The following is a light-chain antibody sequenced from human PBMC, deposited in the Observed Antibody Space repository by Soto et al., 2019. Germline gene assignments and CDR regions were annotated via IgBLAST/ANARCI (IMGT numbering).Light chain of an antibody. CDR3: QSYDTGLTGSRV. CDR2: ADS. V-gene: IGLV1-40*01. J-gene: IGLJ2*01. Sequence: QSALTQPPSVSGAPGQRVTISCTGTSSNIGAGYDVHWYQQLPGAAPTLLIYADSNRPSGVPDRFSGSKSGTSASLAITGLQADDDADYYCQSYDTGLTGSRVFGGGTKLTVL. CDR1: SSNIGAGYD.